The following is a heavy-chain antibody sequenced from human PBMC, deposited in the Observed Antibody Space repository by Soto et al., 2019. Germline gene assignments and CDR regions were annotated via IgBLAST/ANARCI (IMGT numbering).Heavy chain of an antibody. D-gene: IGHD6-6*01. CDR3: AAREYSSSSASPDAFDS. CDR2: ISGSGGST. J-gene: IGHJ3*02. V-gene: IGHV3-23*01. Sequence: PGGSLRLSCAASGFTFSSYAMSWVRQAPGKGLEWVSAISGSGGSTYCADSVKGRFTISRDNSKNTLYLQMNSLRAEDTAVYYCAAREYSSSSASPDAFDSWGQGTMVTVSS. CDR1: GFTFSSYA.